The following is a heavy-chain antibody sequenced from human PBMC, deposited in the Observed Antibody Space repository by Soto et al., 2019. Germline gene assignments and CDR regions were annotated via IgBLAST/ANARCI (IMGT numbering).Heavy chain of an antibody. D-gene: IGHD2-15*01. J-gene: IGHJ4*02. V-gene: IGHV3-73*01. CDR3: TSHTVVVVAATPSDY. Sequence: EVQLVESGGGLVQPGGSLKLSCAASGFTFSGSAMHWVRQASGRGLEWVGRIRSKANSYATAYAASVKGRFTISRDDSKNTAYLQTNSLKTEDTAVYYCTSHTVVVVAATPSDYWGQGTPVTVSS. CDR1: GFTFSGSA. CDR2: IRSKANSYAT.